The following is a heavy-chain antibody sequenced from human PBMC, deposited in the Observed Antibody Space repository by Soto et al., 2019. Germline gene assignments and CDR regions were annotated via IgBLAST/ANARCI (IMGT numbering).Heavy chain of an antibody. V-gene: IGHV4-59*01. D-gene: IGHD6-6*01. CDR1: GGSISSYY. CDR3: AREGEYSSSSRYYYYGMDV. CDR2: IYYSGST. Sequence: ASETLSLTCTVSGGSISSYYWSWIRQPPGKGLEWIGYIYYSGSTNYNPSLKSRVTISVDTSKNQFSLKLSSVTAADTAVYYCAREGEYSSSSRYYYYGMDVWGQGTTVTVSS. J-gene: IGHJ6*02.